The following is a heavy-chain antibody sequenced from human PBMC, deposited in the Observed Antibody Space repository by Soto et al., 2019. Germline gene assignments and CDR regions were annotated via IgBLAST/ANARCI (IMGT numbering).Heavy chain of an antibody. J-gene: IGHJ6*02. V-gene: IGHV3-33*08. CDR1: GFTFNTYG. D-gene: IGHD2-15*01. Sequence: QVQLVESGGGVVQPGGSLRLSCTTSGFTFNTYGMYWVRQAPGKGLEWVAIIWYDGSNKYYGDSVKGRFPISRDNSKHSRYLQMNSLRAEATALYYCARGDCTGAYCYSWPFNYGVDVWGQGTTVTVSS. CDR3: ARGDCTGAYCYSWPFNYGVDV. CDR2: IWYDGSNK.